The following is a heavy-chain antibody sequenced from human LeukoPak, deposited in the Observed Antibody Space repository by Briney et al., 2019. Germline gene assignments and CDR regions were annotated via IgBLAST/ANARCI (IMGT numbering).Heavy chain of an antibody. J-gene: IGHJ5*02. CDR3: HRGGSSGFWFDP. D-gene: IGHD6-25*01. V-gene: IGHV1-8*01. Sequence: ASVKVSCKASGYTFTGHDINWVRQATGQGLEWMGWLNPSSGSTGNAQKFQGRVTMTSDTSMSTANMELSGLRSEDTAVYYCHRGGSSGFWFDPWGQGTLVTVSS. CDR1: GYTFTGHD. CDR2: LNPSSGST.